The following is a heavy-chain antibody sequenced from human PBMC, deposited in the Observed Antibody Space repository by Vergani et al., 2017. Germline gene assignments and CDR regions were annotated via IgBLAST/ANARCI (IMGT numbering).Heavy chain of an antibody. CDR3: ARDPGRGSSAGGYMDV. CDR1: GYTFTGYY. CDR2: IIPILGIA. J-gene: IGHJ6*03. V-gene: IGHV1-69*09. Sequence: QVQLVQSGAEVKKPGASVKVSCKASGYTFTGYYMHWVRQAPGQGLEWMGRIIPILGIANYAQKFQGRVTITADKSTSTAYMELSSLRSEDTAVYYCARDPGRGSSAGGYMDVWGKGTTVTVSS. D-gene: IGHD6-6*01.